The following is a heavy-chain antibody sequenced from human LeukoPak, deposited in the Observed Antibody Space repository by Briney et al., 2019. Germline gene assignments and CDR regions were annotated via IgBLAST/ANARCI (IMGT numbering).Heavy chain of an antibody. Sequence: QTGGSLRLSCAASEFTFDDYAMPWVRQAPGKGLEWVSGISWNGASICYADSVKGRFAISRDNAKNSLYLQMNSLRAEDTALYYCAKGGAEKTLYYFDYWGQGNLVTFSS. D-gene: IGHD1-26*01. J-gene: IGHJ4*02. CDR2: ISWNGASI. CDR3: AKGGAEKTLYYFDY. V-gene: IGHV3-9*01. CDR1: EFTFDDYA.